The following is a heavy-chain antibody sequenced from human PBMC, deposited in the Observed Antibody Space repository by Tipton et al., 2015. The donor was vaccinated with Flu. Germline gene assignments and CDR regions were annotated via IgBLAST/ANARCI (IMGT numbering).Heavy chain of an antibody. CDR2: IHDSGSA. V-gene: IGHV4-59*01. Sequence: LRLSCTVSDGSISGYYWSWIRQPPGKRLEWMGHIHDSGSANYSPSLKSRVTMSVDSPKNQFSLRLTFVTAADTAVYYCARSGDFYLNWFGPWGQGTLVTVSS. J-gene: IGHJ5*02. D-gene: IGHD2/OR15-2a*01. CDR3: ARSGDFYLNWFGP. CDR1: DGSISGYY.